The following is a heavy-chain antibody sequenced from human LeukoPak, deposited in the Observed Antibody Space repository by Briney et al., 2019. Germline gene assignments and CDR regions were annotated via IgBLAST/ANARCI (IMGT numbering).Heavy chain of an antibody. D-gene: IGHD6-13*01. CDR1: GFTFSSYE. CDR2: ISSSGSTI. Sequence: AGGSLRLSCAASGFTFSSYEMSWVRQAPGKGLEWVSYISSSGSTIYYADSVKGRFTISRDNAKNSLYLQMNSLRAEDTAVYYCARAPEGAAAGTNYWGQGTLVTVSS. V-gene: IGHV3-48*03. J-gene: IGHJ4*02. CDR3: ARAPEGAAAGTNY.